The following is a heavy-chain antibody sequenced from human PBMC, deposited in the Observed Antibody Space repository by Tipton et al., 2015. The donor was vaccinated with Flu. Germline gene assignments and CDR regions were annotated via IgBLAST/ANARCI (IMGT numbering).Heavy chain of an antibody. Sequence: SLRLSCAASGFTFSDYYMSWIRQVPGRGLEWLSHLSDSGSTINYADSVKGRFTISRDNAKNSLYLQMNSLRAEDPAVYYCARDHPPSITVLGEITDYFGMDVWGQGTTVTVSS. J-gene: IGHJ6*02. D-gene: IGHD3-3*01. CDR3: ARDHPPSITVLGEITDYFGMDV. CDR2: LSDSGSTI. V-gene: IGHV3-11*01. CDR1: GFTFSDYY.